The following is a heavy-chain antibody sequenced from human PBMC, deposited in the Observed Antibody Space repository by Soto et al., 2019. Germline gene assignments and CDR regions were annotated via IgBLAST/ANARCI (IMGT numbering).Heavy chain of an antibody. Sequence: GGSLRLSCTASGLTVSSNYMSWVRQAPGKGLEWVSVIYSGGGTYYADSVKGRFTISRDISRNTVYLEMNFLRAEDTAVYYCAREGYHDTSGLDVWGQGTTVTVSS. J-gene: IGHJ6*02. CDR2: IYSGGGT. V-gene: IGHV3-53*01. D-gene: IGHD3-22*01. CDR3: AREGYHDTSGLDV. CDR1: GLTVSSNY.